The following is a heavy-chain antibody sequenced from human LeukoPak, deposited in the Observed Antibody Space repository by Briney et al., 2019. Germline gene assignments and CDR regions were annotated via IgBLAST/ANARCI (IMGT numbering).Heavy chain of an antibody. CDR1: GFTFSTYR. V-gene: IGHV3-21*01. CDR2: ISSSSSYI. Sequence: GGSLRLSCVGTGFTFSTYRMNWVRQSPGKGLEWVSSISSSSSYIYYADSVKGRITISRDNAKNSLYLQMNSLRVEDTAVYYCARDKDVYFDYWGQGTLVTVSS. J-gene: IGHJ4*02. CDR3: ARDKDVYFDY.